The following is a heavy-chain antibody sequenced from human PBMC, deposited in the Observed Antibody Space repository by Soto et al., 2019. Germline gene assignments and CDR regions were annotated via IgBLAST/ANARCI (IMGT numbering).Heavy chain of an antibody. Sequence: QVQLVESGGGVVQPGRSLRLSCVASGFAFSTYGIHWVRQAPGKGLEWGAGIWNDGSIKYYADSVKGRFTISRANSKNTLYLQITSLRADDTAVYYCARASGPFDYWGRGTQVTVSS. D-gene: IGHD5-12*01. CDR3: ARASGPFDY. CDR2: IWNDGSIK. J-gene: IGHJ4*02. CDR1: GFAFSTYG. V-gene: IGHV3-33*01.